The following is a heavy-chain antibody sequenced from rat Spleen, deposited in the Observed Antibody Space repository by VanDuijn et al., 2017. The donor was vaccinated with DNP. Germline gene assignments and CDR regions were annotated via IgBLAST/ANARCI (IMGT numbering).Heavy chain of an antibody. CDR1: GFSLSTSGMV. V-gene: IGHV8S18*01. CDR3: ARTRQGLYSRYDY. J-gene: IGHJ2*01. CDR2: IDWDGSE. Sequence: HVTLKESGPGMLQPSKTLSLTCSFSGFSLSTSGMVVSWIRQPSGKSLEWLAAIDWDGSENYNPALKTRLTVSRDTSNTQVLLKITSVDITDTATYHCARTRQGLYSRYDYWGQGVMVTVSS. D-gene: IGHD1-2*01.